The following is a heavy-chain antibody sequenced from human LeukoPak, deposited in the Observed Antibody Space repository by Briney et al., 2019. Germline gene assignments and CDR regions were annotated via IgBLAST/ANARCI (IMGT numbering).Heavy chain of an antibody. CDR2: IYSSGST. V-gene: IGHV4-4*07. D-gene: IGHD2-2*01. CDR1: GGSISSYN. J-gene: IGHJ6*03. Sequence: SETLSLTCTVSGGSISSYNWNWIRQPAGKGLEWIGRIYSSGSTNYNPSLKSRVTMSVDTSKNQFSLKLSSVSAADTAVYYCARADQLPPYYYYYMDVWAKGPRSPSP. CDR3: ARADQLPPYYYYYMDV.